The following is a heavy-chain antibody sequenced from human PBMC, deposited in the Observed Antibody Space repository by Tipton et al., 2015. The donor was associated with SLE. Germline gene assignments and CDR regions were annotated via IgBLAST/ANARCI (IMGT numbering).Heavy chain of an antibody. CDR2: SRNKANRYSI. CDR1: GFTFSYYG. D-gene: IGHD2-8*01. Sequence: SLRLSCAASGFTFSYYGMHWVRQAPGKGLEGVGRSRNKANRYSIEYPASVKGRFSVSRDESMSSLFLQMNSLKTEDTAVYFCVRGRNGFDHWGQGTLVSVSS. J-gene: IGHJ4*02. V-gene: IGHV3-72*01. CDR3: VRGRNGFDH.